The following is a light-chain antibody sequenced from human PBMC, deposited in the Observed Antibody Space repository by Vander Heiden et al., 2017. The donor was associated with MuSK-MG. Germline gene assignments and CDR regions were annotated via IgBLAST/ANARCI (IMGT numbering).Light chain of an antibody. Sequence: QAVVTQEPSLTVSPWGTVTLTCGSSTGTVTSDHYPYWLQQRPGQAPRTLIYDTTNKHSWTPARFSGSLLGGKAALTLSGAQPEDEADYYCLLFYNAVRVFGGGTKLTVL. J-gene: IGLJ3*02. CDR3: LLFYNAVRV. CDR1: TGTVTSDHY. V-gene: IGLV7-46*01. CDR2: DTT.